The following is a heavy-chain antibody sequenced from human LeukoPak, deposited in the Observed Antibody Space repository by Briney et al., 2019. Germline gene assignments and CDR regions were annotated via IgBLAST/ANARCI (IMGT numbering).Heavy chain of an antibody. CDR2: INPNSGGT. D-gene: IGHD2-21*02. Sequence: ASVKVSCKASGYTFTGYYMHWVRQAPGQGLEWMGWINPNSGGTNYAQKFQGRVTMTRDTSISTAYMELSRLRSDDTAVYYCARGSIVVVTAIPYYFDYWGQGTLVIDSS. CDR3: ARGSIVVVTAIPYYFDY. V-gene: IGHV1-2*02. CDR1: GYTFTGYY. J-gene: IGHJ4*02.